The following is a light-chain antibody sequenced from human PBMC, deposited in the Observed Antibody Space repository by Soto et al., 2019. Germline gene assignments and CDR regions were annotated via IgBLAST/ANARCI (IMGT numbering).Light chain of an antibody. J-gene: IGLJ1*01. CDR1: SSDVGSYNL. CDR2: EVT. CDR3: CTYAGHSTYG. V-gene: IGLV2-23*02. Sequence: QSVLTQPASVSGSPGQSITISCTGTSSDVGSYNLVSWYQQHPGKAPKLLIYEVTKRPSGVCNRFSRSKSGNTASLAISGLPAEDVADYYCCTYAGHSTYGFGRGTKGTV.